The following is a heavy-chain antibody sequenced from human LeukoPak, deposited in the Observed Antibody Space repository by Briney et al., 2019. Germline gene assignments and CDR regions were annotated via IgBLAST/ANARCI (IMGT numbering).Heavy chain of an antibody. D-gene: IGHD3-22*01. J-gene: IGHJ4*02. V-gene: IGHV3-48*01. Sequence: GGSLRLSCAASGFTFSSYSMNWFRQAPGKGLEWVSYISSSSSTIYYADSVKGRFTISRDNAKNSLYLQMNSLRAEDTAVYYCARDSLYYYDSSGYYQYYFDYWGQGTLVTVSS. CDR2: ISSSSSTI. CDR1: GFTFSSYS. CDR3: ARDSLYYYDSSGYYQYYFDY.